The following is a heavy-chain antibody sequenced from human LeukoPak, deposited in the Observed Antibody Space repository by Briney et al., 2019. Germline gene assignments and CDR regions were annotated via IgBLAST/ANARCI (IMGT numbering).Heavy chain of an antibody. V-gene: IGHV1-24*01. CDR2: FDPEGGET. Sequence: ASVKVSCKVSGYTLTELSMHWVRQAPGKGLEWMGGFDPEGGETIYAQKFQGRVTMTEDTSTDTAYMELSSLRSEDTAVYYCATYTEAKYYDFWSGYPPNWFDPWGQGTLVTVSS. CDR3: ATYTEAKYYDFWSGYPPNWFDP. J-gene: IGHJ5*02. CDR1: GYTLTELS. D-gene: IGHD3-3*01.